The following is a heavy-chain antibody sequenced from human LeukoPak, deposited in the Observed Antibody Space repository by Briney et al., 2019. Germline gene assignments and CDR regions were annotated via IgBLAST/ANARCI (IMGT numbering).Heavy chain of an antibody. CDR3: ARDAYSAASDS. Sequence: GGSLRLSCVASGFTFSSYNMNWVRQAPGKGLEWVSSISSGRSSIYYADSVKGRFTISRDNAKNSLYLQMNSLRAKDTAVYYCARDAYSAASDSWGQGTLVSVSS. J-gene: IGHJ5*01. V-gene: IGHV3-21*01. D-gene: IGHD4-11*01. CDR2: ISSGRSSI. CDR1: GFTFSSYN.